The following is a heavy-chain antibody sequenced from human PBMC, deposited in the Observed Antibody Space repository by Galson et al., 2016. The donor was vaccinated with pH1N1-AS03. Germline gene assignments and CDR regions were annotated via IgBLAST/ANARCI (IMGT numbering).Heavy chain of an antibody. CDR3: AREYSGFDPNDYYGMDV. J-gene: IGHJ6*02. CDR2: IKSDGTST. V-gene: IGHV3-74*03. CDR1: GFTFTDYW. D-gene: IGHD5-12*01. Sequence: SLRLSCAVSGFTFTDYWMHWVRHVPGKGPVWVSRIKSDGTSTTYTDSVKGRFTISRDNAKNTLYLQMNSRRVEDTAVYYCAREYSGFDPNDYYGMDVWGQGTTVTVSS.